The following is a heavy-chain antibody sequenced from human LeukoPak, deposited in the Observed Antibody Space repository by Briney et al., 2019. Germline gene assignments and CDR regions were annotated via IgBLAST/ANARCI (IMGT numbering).Heavy chain of an antibody. Sequence: SETLSLTCTVSGGSIRSSVYYWGWIRQPPGKGLEWIGSIYYSGITYYNPSLKSRVTISVGTSKNQFSLKLSSVTAADTAVYYCARHVAASFDYWGQGTLVTVSS. CDR1: GGSIRSSVYY. J-gene: IGHJ4*02. D-gene: IGHD2-15*01. CDR2: IYYSGIT. CDR3: ARHVAASFDY. V-gene: IGHV4-39*01.